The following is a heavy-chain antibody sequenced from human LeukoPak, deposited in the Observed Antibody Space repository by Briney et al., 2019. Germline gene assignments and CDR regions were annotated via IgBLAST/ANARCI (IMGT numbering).Heavy chain of an antibody. J-gene: IGHJ4*02. Sequence: SETLSLTCTVSGGSISSYYWSWIRQPPGKGLEWIGYIYYSGSTNYNPSLKSRVTISVDRSKNQFSLKLSSVTAADTAVYYCARGYCSSTSCYSYFDYWGQGTLVTVSS. V-gene: IGHV4-59*01. CDR2: IYYSGST. CDR3: ARGYCSSTSCYSYFDY. CDR1: GGSISSYY. D-gene: IGHD2-2*02.